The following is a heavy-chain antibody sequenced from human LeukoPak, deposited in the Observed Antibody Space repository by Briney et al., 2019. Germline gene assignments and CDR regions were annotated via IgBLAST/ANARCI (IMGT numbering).Heavy chain of an antibody. J-gene: IGHJ4*02. V-gene: IGHV4-59*01. CDR2: IYYSGST. CDR3: ARQYDFWSGLFDY. D-gene: IGHD3-3*01. CDR1: GGSISSYY. Sequence: SETLSLTCTVSGGSISSYYWSWIRQPPGKGLEWIGYIYYSGSTNYNPSLKSRVTISVDTSKNQFSLKLSSVTAAGTAVYYCARQYDFWSGLFDYWGQGTLVTVSS.